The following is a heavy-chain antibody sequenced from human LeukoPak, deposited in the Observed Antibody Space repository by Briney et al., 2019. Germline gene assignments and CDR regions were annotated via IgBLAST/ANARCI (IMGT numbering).Heavy chain of an antibody. D-gene: IGHD3-3*01. V-gene: IGHV4-31*03. CDR2: IYYSGST. CDR3: ARGPKYYDFWSVYYEELFDAFDI. CDR1: GGSISSGGYY. J-gene: IGHJ3*02. Sequence: SETLSLTCTVSGGSISSGGYYWSWIRQHPGKGLEWIGYIYYSGSTYYNPSLKSRVTISVDTSKNQFSLKLSSVTAADTAVYYCARGPKYYDFWSVYYEELFDAFDIWGQGTMVTVSS.